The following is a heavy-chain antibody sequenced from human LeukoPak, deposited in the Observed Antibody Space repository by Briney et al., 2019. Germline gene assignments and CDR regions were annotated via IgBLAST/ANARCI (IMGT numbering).Heavy chain of an antibody. V-gene: IGHV4-38-2*02. CDR3: ARDLRTSGSSWRGIGY. D-gene: IGHD6-13*01. CDR1: GYSISSGYY. J-gene: IGHJ4*02. Sequence: SETLSLTCTVSGYSISSGYYWGWIRQPPGKGLEWIGSIYHSGSTYYNPSLKSRVTISVDTSKNQFSLKLSSVTAADTAVYYCARDLRTSGSSWRGIGYWGQGTLVTVSS. CDR2: IYHSGST.